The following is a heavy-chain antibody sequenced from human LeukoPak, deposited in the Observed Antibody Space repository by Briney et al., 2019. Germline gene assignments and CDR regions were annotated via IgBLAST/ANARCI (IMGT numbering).Heavy chain of an antibody. Sequence: SETLSLTCAVYGGSFSGYYWSWIRQPPGKGLGWIGEINHSGSTNYNPSLKSRVTISVDTSKNQFSLKLSSVTAADTAVYYCASANGYSSDYWGQGTLVTVSS. CDR2: INHSGST. CDR1: GGSFSGYY. CDR3: ASANGYSSDY. V-gene: IGHV4-34*01. J-gene: IGHJ4*02. D-gene: IGHD5-18*01.